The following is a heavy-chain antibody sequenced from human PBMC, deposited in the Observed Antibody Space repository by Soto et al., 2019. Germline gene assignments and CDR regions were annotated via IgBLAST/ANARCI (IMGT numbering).Heavy chain of an antibody. V-gene: IGHV3-7*03. J-gene: IGHJ6*02. CDR1: GFTFSNSW. CDR2: IKEDGSEK. CDR3: TRKRFGMDV. Sequence: HPGGSLRLSCAASGFTFSNSWMSWVRQAPGKGLEWVANIKEDGSEKDYVDPVKGRFTITRDNAKNSLYLQMNNLRAEDTAVYFCTRKRFGMDVWGQGTTVTVSS.